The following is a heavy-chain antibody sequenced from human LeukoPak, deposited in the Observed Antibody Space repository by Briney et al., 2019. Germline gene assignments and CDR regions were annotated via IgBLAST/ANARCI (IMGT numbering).Heavy chain of an antibody. Sequence: GGSLRLSCAASGFTFSSYGVHWVRQAPGKGLEWVAFIRYDGSNKYYADSVKGRFTITRDNSKNTLYLQMNSLRAEDTAVYYCAKDRTKSNDYWGQGTLVTVSS. CDR1: GFTFSSYG. CDR2: IRYDGSNK. CDR3: AKDRTKSNDY. J-gene: IGHJ4*02. D-gene: IGHD1-1*01. V-gene: IGHV3-30*02.